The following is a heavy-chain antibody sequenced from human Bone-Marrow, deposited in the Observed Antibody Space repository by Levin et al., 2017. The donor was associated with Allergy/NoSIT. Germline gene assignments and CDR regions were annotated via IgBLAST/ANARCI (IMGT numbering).Heavy chain of an antibody. Sequence: GESLKISCKGSGYTFNNHWIAWVRQRPGKGPECMGIIYPDDSDTTYSPSFQGQVTISADKSISTAFLQWSSLRASDTAIYYCARLGGSPSSVLHLADYYFMDVWGTGTTVTVSS. V-gene: IGHV5-51*01. D-gene: IGHD2-8*01. CDR2: IYPDDSDT. CDR1: GYTFNNHW. J-gene: IGHJ6*03. CDR3: ARLGGSPSSVLHLADYYFMDV.